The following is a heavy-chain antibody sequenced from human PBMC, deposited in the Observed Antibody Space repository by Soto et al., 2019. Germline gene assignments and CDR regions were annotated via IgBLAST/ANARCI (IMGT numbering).Heavy chain of an antibody. CDR2: INHSGST. CDR1: GRSFSGYY. J-gene: IGHJ4*02. Sequence: PSETLSLTCAVYGRSFSGYYWCWIRQPPGKGLEWIGEINHSGSTNYNPSLKSRVTISVDTSKNQFSLKLSSVTAADTAVYYCASVVDTAMGFFDYWGQGTLVTVSS. V-gene: IGHV4-34*01. D-gene: IGHD5-18*01. CDR3: ASVVDTAMGFFDY.